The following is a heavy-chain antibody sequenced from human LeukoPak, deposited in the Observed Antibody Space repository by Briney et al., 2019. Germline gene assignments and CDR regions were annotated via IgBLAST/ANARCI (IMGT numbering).Heavy chain of an antibody. D-gene: IGHD3-3*01. Sequence: SETLSLTCAVSGYSIRFGYYWGWIRQPPGKGLEWIGSIYHSGSTYYNPSLKSRVTISVDPSKNQFSPKLNSVTAADTAVYYCAREGTDYNFWSGSQDYWGQGTLVTVSS. CDR2: IYHSGST. V-gene: IGHV4-38-2*02. CDR1: GYSIRFGYY. J-gene: IGHJ4*02. CDR3: AREGTDYNFWSGSQDY.